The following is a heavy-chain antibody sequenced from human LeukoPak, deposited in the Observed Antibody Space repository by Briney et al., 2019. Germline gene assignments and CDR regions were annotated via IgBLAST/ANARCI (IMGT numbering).Heavy chain of an antibody. V-gene: IGHV1-18*01. D-gene: IGHD4-23*01. Sequence: ASVNVSCTASGYTFTIYGISWVRQAPGQGLEWMGWISAYNGNTNYAQKLQGRVTMTTDTSTSTAYMELRSLRSDDTAVYYCARDGTTVVTSSGYYGMDVWGQGTTVTVSS. J-gene: IGHJ6*02. CDR2: ISAYNGNT. CDR1: GYTFTIYG. CDR3: ARDGTTVVTSSGYYGMDV.